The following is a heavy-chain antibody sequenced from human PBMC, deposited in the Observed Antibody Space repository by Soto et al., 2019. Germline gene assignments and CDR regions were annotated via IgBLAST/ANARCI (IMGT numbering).Heavy chain of an antibody. Sequence: QVQLQESGPGVVKPSDTLSVTCTVSGGSVSSRSHFWSWIRQPPGGGLQWIGYIYYTGNTNYSPPLKRRATLAVDTCRKQFSLRLTSVTAADTAIYYCARYDAESGSNKLDPWGQGTLGTVSS. V-gene: IGHV4-61*01. D-gene: IGHD5-12*01. CDR1: GGSVSSRSHF. CDR2: IYYTGNT. J-gene: IGHJ5*02. CDR3: ARYDAESGSNKLDP.